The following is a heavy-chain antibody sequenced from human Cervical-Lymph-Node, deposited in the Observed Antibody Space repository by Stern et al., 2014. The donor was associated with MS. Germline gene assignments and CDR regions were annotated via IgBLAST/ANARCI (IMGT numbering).Heavy chain of an antibody. CDR3: AREFGDYHAFDM. Sequence: VQLVESGGGVGQPGRSLRLSCVASGFGFTFSSYGMHWVRPAPGKGLEWVAVIWYDGSQKYYGDSVKGRFTVSRDNSKHTVYLQMNSLRAEDTAVYYCAREFGDYHAFDMWGQGTMVTVSS. V-gene: IGHV3-33*01. D-gene: IGHD3-10*01. CDR2: IWYDGSQK. CDR1: GFGFTFSSYG. J-gene: IGHJ3*02.